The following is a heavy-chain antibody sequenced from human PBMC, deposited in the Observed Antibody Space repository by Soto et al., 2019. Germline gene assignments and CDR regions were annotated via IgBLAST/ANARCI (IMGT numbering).Heavy chain of an antibody. D-gene: IGHD3-3*01. CDR2: IIPIFGTA. J-gene: IGHJ6*02. CDR1: GGTFSSYA. Sequence: WASVKVSCKASGGTFSSYAISWVRQAPGQGLEWMGGIIPIFGTANYAQKFQGRVTITADESTSTAYMELSSLRSEDTAVYYCARARKVTIFGVVSILYYYYGMDVWGQGTTVTVSS. CDR3: ARARKVTIFGVVSILYYYYGMDV. V-gene: IGHV1-69*13.